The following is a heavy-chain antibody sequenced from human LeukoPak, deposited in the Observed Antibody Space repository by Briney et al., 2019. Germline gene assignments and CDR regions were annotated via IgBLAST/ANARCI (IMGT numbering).Heavy chain of an antibody. D-gene: IGHD1-1*01. CDR2: IYSGGST. CDR3: AKDTTSSWYYFDS. CDR1: GFTVSSNY. Sequence: PGGSLRLSCAASGFTVSSNYMSWVRQAPGKGLEWVSVIYSGGSTYYADSVKGRFTISRDNSKNTLYVQMDSLRTEDTAVYYCAKDTTSSWYYFDSWGQGTLVTVSS. V-gene: IGHV3-66*02. J-gene: IGHJ4*02.